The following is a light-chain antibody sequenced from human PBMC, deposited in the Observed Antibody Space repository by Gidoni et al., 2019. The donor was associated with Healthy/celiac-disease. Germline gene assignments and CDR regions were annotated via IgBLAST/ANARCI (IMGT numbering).Light chain of an antibody. J-gene: IGKJ2*01. V-gene: IGKV3-15*01. CDR2: GAS. CDR1: QSVSSN. Sequence: EIVMTQAPATLSVSPGEGATLSCRSSQSVSSNLAWYQQKPGQAPRLLLNGASTRATGIPARFSGSGSGTEFTLTISSLQSEDFAVYYCQQYNNWPLYTFGQGTKLEIK. CDR3: QQYNNWPLYT.